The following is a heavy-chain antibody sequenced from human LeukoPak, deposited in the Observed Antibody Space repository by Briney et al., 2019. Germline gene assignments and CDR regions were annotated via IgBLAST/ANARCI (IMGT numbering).Heavy chain of an antibody. D-gene: IGHD6-13*01. V-gene: IGHV1-46*01. CDR3: ARGGLSYLIAAAGAVDY. J-gene: IGHJ4*02. Sequence: GASVKVSCKASGYTFTSYYMRWVRQAPGQGLEWMGIINPSGGSTSYAQKFQGRVTMTRDTSTSTVYMELSSLRSEDTAVYYCARGGLSYLIAAAGAVDYWGQGTLVTVSS. CDR2: INPSGGST. CDR1: GYTFTSYY.